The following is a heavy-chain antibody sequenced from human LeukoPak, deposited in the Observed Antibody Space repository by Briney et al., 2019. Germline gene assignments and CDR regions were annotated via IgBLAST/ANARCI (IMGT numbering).Heavy chain of an antibody. D-gene: IGHD6-13*01. CDR1: GGSINSYY. V-gene: IGHV4-59*01. CDR2: IYYSGST. Sequence: SETLSLTCTVSGGSINSYYWSWIRQPPGKGLEWIGYIYYSGSTNYNPSLKSRVTISVDTSKNQFSLKPSSVTAADTAVYYCASSGSFRQQLVKWGQGTLVTVSS. CDR3: ASSGSFRQQLVK. J-gene: IGHJ4*02.